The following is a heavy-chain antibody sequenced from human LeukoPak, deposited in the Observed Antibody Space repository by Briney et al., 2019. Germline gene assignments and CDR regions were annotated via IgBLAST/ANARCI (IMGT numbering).Heavy chain of an antibody. Sequence: GASVKVSCKASGYSFTGYYMHWVRQAPGQGLQWMGWIDPHSGGTKFAQKFQGRVTLTRDTSIATAYMELNRLSIDDTAIYYCARDPSGGDRYYGSYQLHWGQGILVNVSS. D-gene: IGHD1-26*01. CDR1: GYSFTGYY. V-gene: IGHV1-2*02. J-gene: IGHJ4*02. CDR3: ARDPSGGDRYYGSYQLH. CDR2: IDPHSGGT.